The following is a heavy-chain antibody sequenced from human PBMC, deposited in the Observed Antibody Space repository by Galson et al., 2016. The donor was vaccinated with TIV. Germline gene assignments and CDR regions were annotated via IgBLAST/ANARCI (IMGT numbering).Heavy chain of an antibody. J-gene: IGHJ4*02. D-gene: IGHD3-16*01. CDR2: MKEDGSER. Sequence: SLRLSCAASGFTFSRHWMSWVRQTPGKGLEWMAKMKEDGSERYYVDSVKGRLTISRDNARNSLFLQMSSLRVEDTGIYYCARDTHYAFDYWGRGTLVTVSS. CDR3: ARDTHYAFDY. V-gene: IGHV3-7*01. CDR1: GFTFSRHW.